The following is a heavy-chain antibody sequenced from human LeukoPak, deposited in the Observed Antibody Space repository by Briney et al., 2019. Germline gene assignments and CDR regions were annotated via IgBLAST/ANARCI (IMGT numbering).Heavy chain of an antibody. CDR1: GFTFSSYA. Sequence: GGSLRLSCAASGFTFSSYAMSWVRQAPGKGLEWVSAISGSGGSTYYADSVKGRFTISRDNSKNTLYVEMNTLRAEDTAVYYCAKWGDYDILTGYYVSDFWGQGTLVTVSS. V-gene: IGHV3-23*01. CDR2: ISGSGGST. D-gene: IGHD3-9*01. CDR3: AKWGDYDILTGYYVSDF. J-gene: IGHJ4*02.